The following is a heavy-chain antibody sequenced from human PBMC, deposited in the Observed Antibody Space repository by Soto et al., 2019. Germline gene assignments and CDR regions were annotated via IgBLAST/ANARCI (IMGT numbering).Heavy chain of an antibody. CDR2: IKQDGSEK. J-gene: IGHJ4*02. D-gene: IGHD3-16*01. Sequence: EVQLVESGGGLVQPGGSLRLSCAASGFTFSTYWMSWVRQAPGKGLEWVANIKQDGSEKYYVDSVKGRFTISRDNAKNSLYLQMNSLRAEDTAVYYCATMPGTTGGEETSNVLFDYWGQGTLVTVSS. CDR1: GFTFSTYW. CDR3: ATMPGTTGGEETSNVLFDY. V-gene: IGHV3-7*03.